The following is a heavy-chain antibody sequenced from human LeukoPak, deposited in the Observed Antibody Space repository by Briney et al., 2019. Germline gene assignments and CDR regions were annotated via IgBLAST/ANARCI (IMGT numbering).Heavy chain of an antibody. Sequence: SSETLSLTCTASGGSISGYYWSWIRQPPGKGLEWIGYIYYSGSTTYNPSLKSRVTISVDTSKNQFSLKLSSVTAADTAVYYCARANRDWGQGTLVTVSS. CDR1: GGSISGYY. CDR3: ARANRD. V-gene: IGHV4-59*01. J-gene: IGHJ4*02. CDR2: IYYSGST.